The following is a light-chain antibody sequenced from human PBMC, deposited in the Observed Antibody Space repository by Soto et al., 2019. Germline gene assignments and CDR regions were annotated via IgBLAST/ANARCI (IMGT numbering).Light chain of an antibody. CDR1: QSISTW. J-gene: IGKJ4*01. CDR2: KAS. V-gene: IGKV1-5*03. CDR3: QQYKTYPLT. Sequence: DIQMTQSPSTLSASVGDRVTITCRASQSISTWLAWYHQKPGKAPKLLIYKASSLEGGVPSRFSGSGSGTEFNITISSLQPDDFATYYCQQYKTYPLTFGGGTTVDIK.